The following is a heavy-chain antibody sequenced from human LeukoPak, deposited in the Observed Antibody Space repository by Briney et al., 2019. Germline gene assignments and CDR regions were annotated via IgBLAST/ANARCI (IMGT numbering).Heavy chain of an antibody. CDR1: GFTFDDYA. V-gene: IGHV3-9*01. CDR2: ISWNSGSI. CDR3: AKDTARDGYEFDY. D-gene: IGHD5-24*01. J-gene: IGHJ4*02. Sequence: GGSPRLSCAASGFTFDDYAMHWVRQAPGKGLEWVSGISWNSGSIGYADSVKGRFTISRDNAKNSLYLQMNSLRAEDTALYYCAKDTARDGYEFDYWGQGTLVTVSS.